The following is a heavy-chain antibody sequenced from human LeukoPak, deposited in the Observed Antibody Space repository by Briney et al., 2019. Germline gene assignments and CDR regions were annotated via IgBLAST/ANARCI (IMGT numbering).Heavy chain of an antibody. J-gene: IGHJ4*02. CDR3: AREATRWSSGILDY. V-gene: IGHV7-4-1*02. D-gene: IGHD3-22*01. CDR2: INTNTGNP. Sequence: CINTNTGNPTYAQAFTGRFVFSFDTSVSTAYLQISSLKAEDTAVHYCAREATRWSSGILDYWGQGTLVTVSS.